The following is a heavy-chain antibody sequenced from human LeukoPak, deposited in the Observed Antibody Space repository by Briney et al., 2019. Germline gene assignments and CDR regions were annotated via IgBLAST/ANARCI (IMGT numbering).Heavy chain of an antibody. CDR3: ATNYAMAGPYYFDY. D-gene: IGHD6-19*01. V-gene: IGHV4-59*01. J-gene: IGHJ4*02. Sequence: SETLSRTCTVSGDSIRSYYWSWIRQPPGKGLEWIGYIYYSGSTNYHPSLKSRVTISLDTSKNQFSLRLNSVTAADTAVYYCATNYAMAGPYYFDYWGQGTLITVSS. CDR2: IYYSGST. CDR1: GDSIRSYY.